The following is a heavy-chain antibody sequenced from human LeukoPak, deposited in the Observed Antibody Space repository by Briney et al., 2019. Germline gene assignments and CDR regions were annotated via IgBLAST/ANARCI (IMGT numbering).Heavy chain of an antibody. Sequence: GGSLRLSCAASGFTFSSYGMHWVRQAPGKGLEWVAFIRYDGSNKYYADSVKGRFTISRDNSKNTLYLQMNSLRAEDTAVYYCAKNKSMAAHVYYMDVWGKGPRSPSP. J-gene: IGHJ6*03. CDR2: IRYDGSNK. D-gene: IGHD6-6*01. V-gene: IGHV3-30*02. CDR3: AKNKSMAAHVYYMDV. CDR1: GFTFSSYG.